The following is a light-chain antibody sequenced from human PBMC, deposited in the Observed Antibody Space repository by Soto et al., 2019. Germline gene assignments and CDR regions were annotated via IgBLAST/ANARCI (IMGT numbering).Light chain of an antibody. CDR3: QQYGSSPRT. J-gene: IGKJ1*01. CDR2: GAS. CDR1: QSVNSR. V-gene: IGKV3-20*01. Sequence: EVVMTQSPATLSVSPWERATLWCRASQSVNSRLAWYQHKPGQAPRLLIYGASSMATGIPDRFSGSGSGTDFTLTISRLEPEDFAVYYCQQYGSSPRTFGQGTKVDIK.